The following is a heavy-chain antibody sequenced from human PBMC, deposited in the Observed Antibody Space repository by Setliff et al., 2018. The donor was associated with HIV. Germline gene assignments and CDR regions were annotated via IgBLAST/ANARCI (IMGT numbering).Heavy chain of an antibody. D-gene: IGHD6-25*01. Sequence: SETLSLTCAVSGYSISSGHYWGWIRQPPGKGLEWIGSIYHSGTTYDNPSLKSRVTISVDTSKNQFTLNLRSATATDTAFYYCARVSSSRYFLGAFDSWGQGLLVTVSS. CDR3: ARVSSSRYFLGAFDS. J-gene: IGHJ4*02. CDR1: GYSISSGHY. CDR2: IYHSGTT. V-gene: IGHV4-38-2*01.